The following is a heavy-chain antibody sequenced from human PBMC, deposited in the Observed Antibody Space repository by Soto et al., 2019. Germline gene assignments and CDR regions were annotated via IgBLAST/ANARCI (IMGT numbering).Heavy chain of an antibody. Sequence: QVQLVESGGGVVQPGRSLRLSCAASGFTFSSYGMHWVRQAPGKGLEGVAVIWYDGSNKYFADSVKGRFNISKDNSKNRLFMQMNSLRAEGTAVDYCARDIGDQCSRWTDAFDIWGQGTMLTVSS. CDR2: IWYDGSNK. J-gene: IGHJ3*02. CDR1: GFTFSSYG. CDR3: ARDIGDQCSRWTDAFDI. D-gene: IGHD6-13*01. V-gene: IGHV3-33*01.